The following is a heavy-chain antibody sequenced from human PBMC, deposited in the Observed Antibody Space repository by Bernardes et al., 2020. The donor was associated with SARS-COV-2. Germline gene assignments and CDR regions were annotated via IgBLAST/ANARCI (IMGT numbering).Heavy chain of an antibody. D-gene: IGHD2-2*01. CDR3: AKVPDRIRPRGYCSSTSCYAPDS. CDR2: ISCSGGST. Sequence: GGSLRLACAASGFTFSSYAMSWVRQAPGKGLEWVSAISCSGGSTYYADSVKGRFTISRDNSKNTLYLQMNSLRAEDTAVYYCAKVPDRIRPRGYCSSTSCYAPDSWGQGTLVTVSS. V-gene: IGHV3-23*01. J-gene: IGHJ4*02. CDR1: GFTFSSYA.